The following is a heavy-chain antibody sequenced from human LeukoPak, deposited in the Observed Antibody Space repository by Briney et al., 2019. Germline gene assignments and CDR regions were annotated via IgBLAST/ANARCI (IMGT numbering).Heavy chain of an antibody. D-gene: IGHD3-3*01. CDR1: GYTFTGYY. CDR3: ARGLLNYDFWSGRKSYYGMDV. V-gene: IGHV1-2*02. CDR2: INPNSGGT. J-gene: IGHJ6*02. Sequence: GASVKVSCKASGYTFTGYYMHWVRQAPGQGLEWMGWINPNSGGTNYAQKFQGRVTMTRDTSISTAYMELSRLRSDDTAVYYCARGLLNYDFWSGRKSYYGMDVWGQGTTVTVSS.